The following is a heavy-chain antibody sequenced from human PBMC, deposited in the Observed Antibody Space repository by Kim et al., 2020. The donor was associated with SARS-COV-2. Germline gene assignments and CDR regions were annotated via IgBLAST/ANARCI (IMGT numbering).Heavy chain of an antibody. V-gene: IGHV3-66*01. D-gene: IGHD6-19*01. CDR3: ARDPRSTISVAGTEYFQH. CDR2: IYTDGST. CDR1: GFTVNSNQ. J-gene: IGHJ1*01. Sequence: GGSLRLSCVASGFTVNSNQMSWVRQAPGEGLGWIAVIYTDGSTYYADSVKGRFTISRDNSENTLYLQMNSLRAEDTAVYYCARDPRSTISVAGTEYFQH.